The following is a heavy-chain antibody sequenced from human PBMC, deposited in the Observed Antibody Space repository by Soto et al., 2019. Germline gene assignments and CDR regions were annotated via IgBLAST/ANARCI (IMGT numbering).Heavy chain of an antibody. V-gene: IGHV3-74*01. Sequence: TGRSIRCPCSPSGISLTSDWKPWLRKPPGKGQVWVSHINSGGSGTSYADSVKGRFTSSRDNAKNTRYLQMNSLRVEDTAVYYCARAAQFNYGGNSRFDYWGQGAPVTVSS. CDR1: GISLTSDW. CDR3: ARAAQFNYGGNSRFDY. D-gene: IGHD2-21*02. CDR2: INSGGSGT. J-gene: IGHJ4*02.